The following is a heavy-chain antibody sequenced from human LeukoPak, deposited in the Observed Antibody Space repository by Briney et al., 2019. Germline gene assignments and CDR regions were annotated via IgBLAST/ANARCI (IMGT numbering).Heavy chain of an antibody. CDR1: GYTFTSYG. V-gene: IGHV1-18*01. CDR3: ARGWGTDTAMGSDY. J-gene: IGHJ4*02. Sequence: ASVKVSCKASGYTFTSYGISWVRQAPGQGLEWMGWISAYNGNSNYAQKLQGRVTMTTDTSTSTAYMELRSLRSDDTAVYYCARGWGTDTAMGSDYWGQGTLVTVSS. D-gene: IGHD5-18*01. CDR2: ISAYNGNS.